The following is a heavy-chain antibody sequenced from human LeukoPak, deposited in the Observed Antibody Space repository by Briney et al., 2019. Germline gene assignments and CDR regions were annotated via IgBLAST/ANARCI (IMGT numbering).Heavy chain of an antibody. J-gene: IGHJ3*02. CDR3: AGYTYGYLNAFDI. Sequence: PGGSLRLFCAASGLTVSSNYMSWVRQAPGKGLEWVSLIYSGGSTYYADSVKGRFTISRDNSKNTLYLQMNSLRAEDTAVYYCAGYTYGYLNAFDIWGQGRMVTVSS. CDR2: IYSGGST. V-gene: IGHV3-53*01. CDR1: GLTVSSNY. D-gene: IGHD5-18*01.